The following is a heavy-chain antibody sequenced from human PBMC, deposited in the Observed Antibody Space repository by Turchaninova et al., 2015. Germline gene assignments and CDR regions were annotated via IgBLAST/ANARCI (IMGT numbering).Heavy chain of an antibody. Sequence: EVQLVESGGGLVQPGGSLRLSCAASGFPFSGYSMNWVRQAPEKGLGWVYYISISGGTKYDADSVKGRFTIARDNAKNSLFLQMSSLRAEDTAIYYCARGSSSWGRGDYWGQGTLVTVSS. CDR1: GFPFSGYS. J-gene: IGHJ4*02. CDR3: ARGSSSWGRGDY. CDR2: ISISGGTK. D-gene: IGHD2-2*01. V-gene: IGHV3-48*04.